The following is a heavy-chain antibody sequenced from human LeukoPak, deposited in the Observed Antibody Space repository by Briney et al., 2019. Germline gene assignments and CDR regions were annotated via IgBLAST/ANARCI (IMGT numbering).Heavy chain of an antibody. Sequence: PGGPLRLSCAASGFTFNTNDIHRVRQAPGKALEWISAIRTPGDTYYSGAVKGRFTISREDAKTSLYLQMNSLRVGDTAVYYCTRKRGGAFDIWGQGTMVTVSS. J-gene: IGHJ3*02. V-gene: IGHV3-13*04. CDR2: IRTPGDT. CDR1: GFTFNTND. CDR3: TRKRGGAFDI.